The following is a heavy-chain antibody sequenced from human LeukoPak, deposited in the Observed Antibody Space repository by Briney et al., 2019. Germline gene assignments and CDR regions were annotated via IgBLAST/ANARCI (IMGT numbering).Heavy chain of an antibody. CDR1: GFTFSSYA. CDR2: ISGSGGST. CDR3: AKDTIFGVVTPYYFDY. V-gene: IGHV3-23*01. J-gene: IGHJ4*02. Sequence: PGGSLGLSCAASGFTFSSYAMSWVRQAPGKGLEWVSAISGSGGSTYYADSVKGRFTISRDNSKNTLYLQMNSLRAEDTAVYYCAKDTIFGVVTPYYFDYWGQGTLVTVSS. D-gene: IGHD3-3*01.